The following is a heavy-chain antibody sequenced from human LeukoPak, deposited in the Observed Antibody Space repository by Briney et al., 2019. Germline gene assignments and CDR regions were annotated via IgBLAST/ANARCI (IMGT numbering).Heavy chain of an antibody. J-gene: IGHJ4*02. CDR2: IYYSGST. Sequence: SETLSLTCTVSGGSISSGGYYWSWIRQHPGKGLEWIGYIYYSGSTYYNPSLKSRVTISVDTSKNQFSLKLSSVTAADTAVYYCARHSYDFWSGYYSWGQGTLVTVSS. CDR3: ARHSYDFWSGYYS. D-gene: IGHD3-3*01. V-gene: IGHV4-31*03. CDR1: GGSISSGGYY.